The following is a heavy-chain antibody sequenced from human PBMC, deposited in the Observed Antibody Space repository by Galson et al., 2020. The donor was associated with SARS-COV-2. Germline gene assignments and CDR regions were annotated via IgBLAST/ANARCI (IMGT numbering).Heavy chain of an antibody. V-gene: IGHV1-24*01. CDR1: GYTLTELS. CDR2: YDPEDGET. D-gene: IGHD2-8*02. Sequence: ASVKVSCKVSGYTLTELSMHWVRQAPGKGLEWMGGYDPEDGETIYAQKFQGTVTMTEDTSTDTAYMELSSLRSEDTAVYYCATGPALVPTGWFDPWGQGTLVTFSS. CDR3: ATGPALVPTGWFDP. J-gene: IGHJ5*02.